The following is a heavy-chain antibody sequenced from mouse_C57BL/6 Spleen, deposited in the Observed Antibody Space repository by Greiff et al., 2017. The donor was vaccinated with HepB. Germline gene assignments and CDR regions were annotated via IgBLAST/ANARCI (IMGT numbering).Heavy chain of an antibody. Sequence: EVQGVESGGGLVQPGGSLKLSCAASGFTFSDYYMYWVRQTPEKRLEWVAYISNGGGSTYYPDTVKGRFTISRDNAKNTLYLQMSRLKSEDTAMYYCARDYYGSSSSWFAYWGQGTLVTVSA. D-gene: IGHD1-1*01. CDR2: ISNGGGST. J-gene: IGHJ3*01. V-gene: IGHV5-12*01. CDR1: GFTFSDYY. CDR3: ARDYYGSSSSWFAY.